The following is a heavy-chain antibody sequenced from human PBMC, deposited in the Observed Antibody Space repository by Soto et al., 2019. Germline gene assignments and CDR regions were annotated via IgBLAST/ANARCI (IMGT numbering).Heavy chain of an antibody. CDR2: INPTGGST. V-gene: IGHV1-46*01. Sequence: GASVKVSCKASGYTFTSYYIHWVRQAPGQGLEWVGAINPTGGSTTYAQMSQGRLTMTRDASTSTVYMEMSSLRSDDTALYYCARDRGRAAAGDYYYYGMDVWAQGTTVTVSS. D-gene: IGHD6-13*01. CDR3: ARDRGRAAAGDYYYYGMDV. J-gene: IGHJ6*02. CDR1: GYTFTSYY.